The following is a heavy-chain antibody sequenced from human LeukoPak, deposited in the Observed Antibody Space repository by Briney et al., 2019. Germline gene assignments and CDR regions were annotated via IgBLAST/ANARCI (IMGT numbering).Heavy chain of an antibody. CDR1: GFTFSSYG. V-gene: IGHV3-33*06. D-gene: IGHD3-22*01. J-gene: IGHJ4*02. CDR3: AKGSYYDSSGSFYFDY. CDR2: IWYDGSNK. Sequence: GGSLRLSCAASGFTFSSYGMHWVRQAPGRGLEWVAVIWYDGSNKYYADSVKGRFTISRDNSKNTLYVQVNSLGTEDTAAYYCAKGSYYDSSGSFYFDYWGQGTLVTVSS.